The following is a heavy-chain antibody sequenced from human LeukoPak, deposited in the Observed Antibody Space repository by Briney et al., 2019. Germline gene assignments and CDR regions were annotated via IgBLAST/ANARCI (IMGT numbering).Heavy chain of an antibody. D-gene: IGHD1-26*01. V-gene: IGHV4-39*07. CDR1: GGSINSSSYY. J-gene: IGHJ4*02. CDR3: ARDQYSGSYYGSNFDY. CDR2: IYYSGST. Sequence: PSETLSLTCTVSGGSINSSSYYWGWIRQPPGKGLEWIGSIYYSGSTYYNPSLKSRVTISVDTSKNQSSLKLSSVTAADTAVYYCARDQYSGSYYGSNFDYWGQGTLVTVSS.